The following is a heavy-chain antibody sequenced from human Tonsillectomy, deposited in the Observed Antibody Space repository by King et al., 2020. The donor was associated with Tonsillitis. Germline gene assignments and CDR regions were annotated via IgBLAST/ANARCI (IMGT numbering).Heavy chain of an antibody. J-gene: IGHJ4*02. Sequence: VQLQESGPGLVKPSETLSLTCSVSGDSISSYYWSWIRQSPGKALEWIGYLYYRGNTNYNPSLKSRVTISVDTSKNQFSLMLSSVTAADTAVYYCARAGYYDGNCYYYYFDYWGQGTLVTVSS. CDR2: LYYRGNT. D-gene: IGHD3-22*01. CDR3: ARAGYYDGNCYYYYFDY. CDR1: GDSISSYY. V-gene: IGHV4-59*01.